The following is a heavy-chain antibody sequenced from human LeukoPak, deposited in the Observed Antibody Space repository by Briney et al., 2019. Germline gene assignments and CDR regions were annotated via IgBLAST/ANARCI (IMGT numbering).Heavy chain of an antibody. J-gene: IGHJ4*02. CDR3: ARRRGNTSGIQGYYFGY. Sequence: SETLSLTCTVSGGSVSSGDYYWSWIRQLPGKGLEWIGYIYYSGNTYYNPSLKSRLTISVDTSKNQFSLKLSSVTAADTAVYYCARRRGNTSGIQGYYFGYWGQGTLVTVSS. D-gene: IGHD6-19*01. V-gene: IGHV4-31*03. CDR1: GGSVSSGDYY. CDR2: IYYSGNT.